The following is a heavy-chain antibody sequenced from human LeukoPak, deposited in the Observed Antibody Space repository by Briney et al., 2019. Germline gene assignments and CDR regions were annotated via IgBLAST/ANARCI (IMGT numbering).Heavy chain of an antibody. J-gene: IGHJ6*02. CDR2: INHSGST. D-gene: IGHD3-3*01. CDR1: GGSFSGYY. CDR3: ARDQGYYDFWSGYLAPYYYYGMDV. V-gene: IGHV4-34*01. Sequence: SETLSLTCAVYGGSFSGYYWSWIRQPPGKGLEWIGEINHSGSTNYNPSLKSRVTISVDTSKNQFSLKLSSVTAADTAVYYCARDQGYYDFWSGYLAPYYYYGMDVLGQGTTVTVSS.